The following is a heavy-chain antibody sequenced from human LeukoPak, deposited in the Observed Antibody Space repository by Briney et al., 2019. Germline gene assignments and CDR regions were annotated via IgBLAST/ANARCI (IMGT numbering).Heavy chain of an antibody. CDR3: AGGRRDSGSYGSFVYYYYYYMDV. D-gene: IGHD3-10*01. CDR1: GGSISSRSYY. Sequence: SEPLSLTCSVSGGSISSRSYYWGWIRQPPGKGLVWIGCIYYSGSTYYNPSLKSRVTISVDKSKNQFSLKLSSVTAADTAVYYCAGGRRDSGSYGSFVYYYYYYMDVWGKGTTVTVSS. CDR2: IYYSGST. V-gene: IGHV4-39*07. J-gene: IGHJ6*03.